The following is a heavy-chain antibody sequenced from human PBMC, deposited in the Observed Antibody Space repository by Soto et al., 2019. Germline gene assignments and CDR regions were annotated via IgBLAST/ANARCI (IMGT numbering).Heavy chain of an antibody. V-gene: IGHV3-23*01. CDR3: AKDINVVVVAAYYEGTCFDY. D-gene: IGHD2-15*01. J-gene: IGHJ4*02. CDR1: GFTFSSYA. CDR2: ISGSGGST. Sequence: GGSLRLSCAASGFTFSSYAMSWVRQAPGKGLEWVSAISGSGGSTYYADSVKGRFTISRDNSKKTLYLQMNSLRAEDTAVYYCAKDINVVVVAAYYEGTCFDYWGQGTLVTVSS.